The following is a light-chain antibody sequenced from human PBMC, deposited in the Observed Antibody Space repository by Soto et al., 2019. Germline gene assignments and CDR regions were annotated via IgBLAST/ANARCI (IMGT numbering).Light chain of an antibody. CDR2: DAS. Sequence: EIVMTQSPVTLSVSPGERSTLSFTASQSIRSHLAWYQQKPGQAPRLLIYDASTRATGIPARFSGSGSGTEFTLTISSLQSEDFAVYYCQKYNNWPFTFGQGTRLEI. V-gene: IGKV3-15*01. CDR3: QKYNNWPFT. J-gene: IGKJ5*01. CDR1: QSIRSH.